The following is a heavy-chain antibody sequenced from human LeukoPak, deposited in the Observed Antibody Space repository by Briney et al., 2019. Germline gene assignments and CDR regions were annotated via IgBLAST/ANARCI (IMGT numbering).Heavy chain of an antibody. CDR3: ARVRGYSSRDFDY. CDR2: INSDGSST. D-gene: IGHD6-13*01. CDR1: GFTFSSYW. J-gene: IGHJ4*02. V-gene: IGHV3-74*01. Sequence: GGSLRLSCAASGFTFSSYWMHWVRQAPGKGLVWVSRINSDGSSTSYADSVKGRFTISRDNAKNTLYLQMNSLRAEDTAVYYSARVRGYSSRDFDYWGQGTLVTVSS.